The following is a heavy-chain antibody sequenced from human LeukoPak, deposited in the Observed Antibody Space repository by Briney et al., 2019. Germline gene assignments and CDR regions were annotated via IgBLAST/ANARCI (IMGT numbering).Heavy chain of an antibody. CDR1: GYSISSGYY. D-gene: IGHD3-16*02. Sequence: SETLSLTCAVSGYSISSGYYWGWIRQPPGKGPEWIGSIYHSGSTYYNPSLKSRVTISVDTSKNQFSLKQSSVTAADTAVYYCARAVLYDYVWGSYRSVGEDYFDYWGQGTLVTVSS. J-gene: IGHJ4*02. CDR3: ARAVLYDYVWGSYRSVGEDYFDY. CDR2: IYHSGST. V-gene: IGHV4-38-2*01.